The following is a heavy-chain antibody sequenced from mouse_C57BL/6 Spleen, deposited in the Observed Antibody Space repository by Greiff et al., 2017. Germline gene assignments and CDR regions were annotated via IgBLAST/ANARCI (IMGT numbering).Heavy chain of an antibody. CDR2: IYPRDGSP. CDR3: ARSGVLRNYFDD. J-gene: IGHJ2*01. CDR1: GYTFTDHT. D-gene: IGHD1-1*01. Sequence: VQLQQSDAELVKPGASVTISCKVSGYTFTDHTIHWMKQRPEQGLEWIGYIYPRDGSPKYNEKFKGKATVTADKSSSTAYLQLHSLASADSAVYFCARSGVLRNYFDDWGQGTTLTVSS. V-gene: IGHV1-78*01.